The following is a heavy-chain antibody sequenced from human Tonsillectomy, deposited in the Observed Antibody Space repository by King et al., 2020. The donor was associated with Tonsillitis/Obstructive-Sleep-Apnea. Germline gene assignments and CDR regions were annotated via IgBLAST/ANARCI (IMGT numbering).Heavy chain of an antibody. CDR1: GFTFSNFW. Sequence: VQLVESGGGLVQPGGSLRLSCVASGFTFSNFWMTWVRQAPGKGLEWVANIKQDGRVKYSVDSVTCRVTISRDNAKNSLYLQMNSLRVEDMAVYFCARDRVDRSGYPYYMDVWGKGTTVTVSS. D-gene: IGHD6-19*01. J-gene: IGHJ6*03. CDR3: ARDRVDRSGYPYYMDV. CDR2: IKQDGRVK. V-gene: IGHV3-7*04.